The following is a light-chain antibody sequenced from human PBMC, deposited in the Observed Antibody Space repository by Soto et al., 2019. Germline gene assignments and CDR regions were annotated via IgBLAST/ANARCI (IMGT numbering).Light chain of an antibody. V-gene: IGKV1-5*03. Sequence: DSQMTQYPSTLSRSVGDRVTITCRASQSISSWLAWYQQKPGKAPKLLISKASTLQSGVPPRFSGSGSGTEFTLTISSLQPDDFAAYYCQQYESYPMTFGGGTKVEIK. CDR2: KAS. CDR1: QSISSW. J-gene: IGKJ4*01. CDR3: QQYESYPMT.